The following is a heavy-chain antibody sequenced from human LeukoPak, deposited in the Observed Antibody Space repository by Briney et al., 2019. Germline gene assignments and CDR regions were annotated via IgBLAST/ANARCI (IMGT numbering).Heavy chain of an antibody. V-gene: IGHV4-4*07. J-gene: IGHJ4*02. D-gene: IGHD4-23*01. CDR1: GGSLGTYY. CDR3: ARNSGDF. Sequence: SETLSLTCTVSGGSLGTYYWSWIRQPAGKGLEWIGRIYSSGNTNYNPSLKSRVTMSLDASKNQFSLKVNSLTAADTAVYYCARNSGDFWGQGTLVTVSS. CDR2: IYSSGNT.